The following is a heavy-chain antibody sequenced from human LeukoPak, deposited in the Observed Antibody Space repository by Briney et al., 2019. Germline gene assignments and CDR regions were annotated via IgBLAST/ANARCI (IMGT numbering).Heavy chain of an antibody. J-gene: IGHJ4*02. CDR2: INHSGST. D-gene: IGHD4-23*01. Sequence: SEPLSLTCAVYGGSFSGYYWSWIRQPPGKGLEWIGEINHSGSTNYNPSLKSRVTISVDTYKNQFSLKLSSVTAADTAVYYCAKAYGGNSESWGKGTLVTVSS. V-gene: IGHV4-34*01. CDR1: GGSFSGYY. CDR3: AKAYGGNSES.